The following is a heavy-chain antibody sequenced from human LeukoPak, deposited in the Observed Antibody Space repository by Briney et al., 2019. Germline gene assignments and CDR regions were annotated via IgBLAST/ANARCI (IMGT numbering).Heavy chain of an antibody. Sequence: SETLSLTCTVSGGSISSSSYYWGWIRQPPGKGLEWIGSIYYSGSTYYNPSLKSRVTISVDTSKNQFSLKLSSVTAADTAVYYCARGLGTMVRGALLWGQGTLVTVSS. J-gene: IGHJ4*02. CDR1: GGSISSSSYY. CDR3: ARGLGTMVRGALL. CDR2: IYYSGST. V-gene: IGHV4-39*07. D-gene: IGHD3-10*01.